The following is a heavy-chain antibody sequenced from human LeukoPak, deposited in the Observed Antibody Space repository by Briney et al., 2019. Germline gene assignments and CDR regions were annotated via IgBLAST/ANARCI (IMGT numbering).Heavy chain of an antibody. D-gene: IGHD6-25*01. CDR2: ISAYNGNT. V-gene: IGHV1-18*01. Sequence: ASVKVSCKASGYTFTSYGISGVRQAPGQGLEWMGWISAYNGNTNYAQKLQGRVTMTTDTSTSTAYMELRSLRSDDTAVYYCARVVISYGIAAALIDYWGQGTLVTVSS. CDR1: GYTFTSYG. J-gene: IGHJ4*02. CDR3: ARVVISYGIAAALIDY.